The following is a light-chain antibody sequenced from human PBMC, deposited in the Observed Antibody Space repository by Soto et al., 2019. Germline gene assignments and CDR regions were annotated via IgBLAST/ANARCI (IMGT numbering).Light chain of an antibody. Sequence: DIQITHSPSPLSASVGDRVTITCRASQTISFSLAWYQQKPGKAPKLLIYKASSLESGVPSRLSGSGSGTEFTLTISSLQPDDFATYYCQHQGWTFGQGTKVDIK. J-gene: IGKJ1*01. V-gene: IGKV1-5*03. CDR3: QHQGWT. CDR2: KAS. CDR1: QTISFS.